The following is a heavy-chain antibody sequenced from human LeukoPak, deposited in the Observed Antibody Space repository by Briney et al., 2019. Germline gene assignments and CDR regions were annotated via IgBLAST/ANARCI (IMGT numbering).Heavy chain of an antibody. D-gene: IGHD3-3*01. V-gene: IGHV3-15*01. CDR3: AKDLSNTRITIFGVVISKGPFDY. CDR2: IKSKTDGGTT. CDR1: GFTFSNAW. J-gene: IGHJ4*02. Sequence: GGSLRLSCAASGFTFSNAWMSWVRQAPGKGLEWVGRIKSKTDGGTTDYAAPVKGRFTISRDDSKNTLYLQMNSLRAEDTAVYYCAKDLSNTRITIFGVVISKGPFDYWGQGTLVTVSS.